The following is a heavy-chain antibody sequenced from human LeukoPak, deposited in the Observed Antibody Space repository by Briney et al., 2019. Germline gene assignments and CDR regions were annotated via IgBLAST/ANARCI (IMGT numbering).Heavy chain of an antibody. CDR3: ARDRVTGTFPYYYYYMDV. CDR1: GFTFSDYY. CDR2: ISSSGSTI. Sequence: GGSLRLSCAASGFTFSDYYMSWIRQAPGKGLEWISYISSSGSTIYYADPVKGRFTISRDNAKNSLYLQMNSLRAEDTAVYYCARDRVTGTFPYYYYYMDVWGKGTTVTVSS. V-gene: IGHV3-11*01. D-gene: IGHD1-7*01. J-gene: IGHJ6*03.